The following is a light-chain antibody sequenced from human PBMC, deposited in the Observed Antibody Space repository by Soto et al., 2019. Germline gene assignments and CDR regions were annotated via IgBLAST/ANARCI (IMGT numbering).Light chain of an antibody. Sequence: QSALTQPASVSASPGQSITISCTGASNDVGGSDYVSWYQQHPGKAPKLIIYGVSNRPSGTSDRFSGSKSGNTASLTISGLQAEDEADYYCRSYTSSSTLLFGGGTQLTV. J-gene: IGLJ2*01. V-gene: IGLV2-14*01. CDR3: RSYTSSSTLL. CDR1: SNDVGGSDY. CDR2: GVS.